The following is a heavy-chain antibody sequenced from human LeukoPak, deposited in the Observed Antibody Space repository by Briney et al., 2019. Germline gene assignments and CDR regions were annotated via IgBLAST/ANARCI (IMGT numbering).Heavy chain of an antibody. D-gene: IGHD6-13*01. Sequence: SETLSLTCTVSGGSISSYYWSWIRQPPGKGLEWIGYIYYSGSTNYNPSLKSRVTISVDTSKNQFSLKLSSVTAADTAVYYCARVKGYSSSWYIDYWYFDLWGRGTLVTVSS. CDR1: GGSISSYY. CDR2: IYYSGST. J-gene: IGHJ2*01. CDR3: ARVKGYSSSWYIDYWYFDL. V-gene: IGHV4-59*08.